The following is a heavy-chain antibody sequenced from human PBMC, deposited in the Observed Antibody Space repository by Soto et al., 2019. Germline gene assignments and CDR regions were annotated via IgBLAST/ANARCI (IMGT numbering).Heavy chain of an antibody. V-gene: IGHV3-33*08. CDR1: GFTFSSYG. CDR2: IWYDGSNK. J-gene: IGHJ4*02. D-gene: IGHD3-22*01. Sequence: GGSLRLSCAASGFTFSSYGMHWVRQAPGKGLEWVAVIWYDGSNKYYADSVKGRFTISRDNSKNMLYLQMNSLRAEDTAVYYCARPHYYDSSGYYWDYWGQGTLVTVSS. CDR3: ARPHYYDSSGYYWDY.